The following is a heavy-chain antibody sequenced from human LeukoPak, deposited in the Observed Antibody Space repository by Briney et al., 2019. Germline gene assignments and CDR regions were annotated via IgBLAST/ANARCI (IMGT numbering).Heavy chain of an antibody. D-gene: IGHD3-22*01. V-gene: IGHV1-69*05. Sequence: SVKVSCKASGGTFSGYAISWVRQAPGQGLEWMGGIIPIFGTANYAQKFQGRVTITTDESTSTAYMELSSLRSEDTAVYYCAREGHYYDSSGYSGGFGAFDIWGQGTMVTVSS. CDR1: GGTFSGYA. CDR2: IIPIFGTA. CDR3: AREGHYYDSSGYSGGFGAFDI. J-gene: IGHJ3*02.